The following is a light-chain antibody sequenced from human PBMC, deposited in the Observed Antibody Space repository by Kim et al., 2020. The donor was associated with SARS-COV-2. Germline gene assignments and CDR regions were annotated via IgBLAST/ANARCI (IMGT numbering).Light chain of an antibody. CDR2: GND. J-gene: IGLJ3*02. V-gene: IGLV1-44*01. Sequence: QSVLTQPPSASGTPGQRVTISCSGSSSNIGRNTVNWYQQLPGTAPKLLIYGNDQRPSGIPDRFSGSKSGISASLAISGLQSEDEADYYCAGWDDSLNGWVFGGGTKVTVL. CDR1: SSNIGRNT. CDR3: AGWDDSLNGWV.